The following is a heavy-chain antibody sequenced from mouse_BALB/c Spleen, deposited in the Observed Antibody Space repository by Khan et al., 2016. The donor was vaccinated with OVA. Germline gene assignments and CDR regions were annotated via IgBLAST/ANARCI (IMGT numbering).Heavy chain of an antibody. CDR2: INPTSGYT. V-gene: IGHV1-7*01. Sequence: QMQLEESGAELAKPGASVKMSCEASGYTFTTYWMHWVKQRPGQGLEWIGYINPTSGYTDYNEKFKDRATLSADKSSSTAYMQLSSLTSEDSAVYYCTRDRIDYWGQGTTLTVSS. J-gene: IGHJ2*01. CDR1: GYTFTTYW. CDR3: TRDRIDY.